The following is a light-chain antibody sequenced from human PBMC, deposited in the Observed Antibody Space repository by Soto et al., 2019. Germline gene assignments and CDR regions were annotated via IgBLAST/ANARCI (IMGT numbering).Light chain of an antibody. CDR2: DAS. V-gene: IGKV3-11*01. J-gene: IGKJ1*01. CDR3: QQTYSIPRT. CDR1: QSVSSF. Sequence: EIVLTQSPATLSLSAGERATLSCRASQSVSSFLSWYQQKPGQAPRLLIYDASNRATGIPARFSGIGSGTDFTLTISGLQPEDFATYFCQQTYSIPRTFGQGTKVDIK.